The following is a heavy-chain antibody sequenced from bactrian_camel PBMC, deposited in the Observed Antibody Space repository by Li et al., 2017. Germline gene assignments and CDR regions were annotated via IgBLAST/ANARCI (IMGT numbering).Heavy chain of an antibody. Sequence: HVQLVESGGGSVQAGESLRLSCDFSRYTYGSTCMGWVRQAPGKKREGVASVDKDGTTRYIESVKGRFFIPRDSAENTVYLQMNSLKPEDTAMYYCAADP. V-gene: IGHV3S9*01. CDR1: RYTYGSTC. CDR2: VDKDGTT. J-gene: IGHJ4*01.